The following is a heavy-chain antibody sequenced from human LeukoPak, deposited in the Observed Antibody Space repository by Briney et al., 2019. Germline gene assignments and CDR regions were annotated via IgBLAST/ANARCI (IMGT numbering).Heavy chain of an antibody. Sequence: ASVKVSCTASGYTFTSYGISWVRQAPGQGLEWMGWISAYNGKTIHAQKFQDRVTMTTDTPTSTGYMELRSLISDDTAVYYCARPIGEHAFDIWGQGTMVTVSS. CDR2: ISAYNGKT. CDR3: ARPIGEHAFDI. J-gene: IGHJ3*02. D-gene: IGHD1-26*01. CDR1: GYTFTSYG. V-gene: IGHV1-18*01.